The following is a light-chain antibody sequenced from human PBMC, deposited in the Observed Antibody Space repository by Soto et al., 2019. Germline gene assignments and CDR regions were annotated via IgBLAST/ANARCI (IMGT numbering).Light chain of an antibody. V-gene: IGKV3-20*01. J-gene: IGKJ1*01. CDR1: QSVSSNY. CDR2: GAS. Sequence: EIVLTQSPGTLSSSPGERITLSCRASQSVSSNYLAWYQQKPGQAPRLLIYGASSRATGIPDRFSGSGSGTDFTLTIIRLEPEDFAVYYCQQYGTTLWTLGQGTKVEIQ. CDR3: QQYGTTLWT.